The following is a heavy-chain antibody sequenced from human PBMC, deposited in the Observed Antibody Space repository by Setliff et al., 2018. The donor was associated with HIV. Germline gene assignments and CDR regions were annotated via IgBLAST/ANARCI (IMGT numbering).Heavy chain of an antibody. J-gene: IGHJ6*03. D-gene: IGHD6-13*01. Sequence: SVKVSCKASGGTFTSSAISWVRQARGQGLEWMGAIIPHFDAPQYAQKFQGRVTITADTSTDTAYMELSSLRSEDTAVYYCATAGIAAAGENYMDVWGKGTTVTVSS. CDR1: GGTFTSSA. CDR3: ATAGIAAAGENYMDV. V-gene: IGHV1-69*06. CDR2: IIPHFDAP.